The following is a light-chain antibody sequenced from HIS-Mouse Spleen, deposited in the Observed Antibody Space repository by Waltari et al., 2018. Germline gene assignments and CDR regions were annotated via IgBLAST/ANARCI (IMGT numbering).Light chain of an antibody. Sequence: QSVLTQPPSASGTPGQRVTISCSGSSSNIGSNYVYWYQQLPGTAPKRLTYRNNQRPAGVPDRFSGSKSGTAASLAFSGLRSEDEADYYCAAWDDSLSGPVFGGGTKLTVL. CDR3: AAWDDSLSGPV. CDR1: SSNIGSNY. V-gene: IGLV1-47*01. J-gene: IGLJ3*02. CDR2: RNN.